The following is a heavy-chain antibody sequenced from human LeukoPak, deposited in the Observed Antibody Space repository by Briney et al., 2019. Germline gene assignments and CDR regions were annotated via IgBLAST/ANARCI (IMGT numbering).Heavy chain of an antibody. CDR2: TFHRSKWYN. J-gene: IGHJ4*02. V-gene: IGHV6-1*01. CDR1: GDSVSSNSAA. CDR3: TGEASLRYYYFWSGWDY. Sequence: SQTLSLTCAISGDSVSSNSAAWNWVRQSPSRGLEWLGRTFHRSKWYNDYAVFVKSRITINPDTSKNQFSLQLNSVTPEDTAVYYCTGEASLRYYYFWSGWDYCVPGALVTVSS. D-gene: IGHD3-3*01.